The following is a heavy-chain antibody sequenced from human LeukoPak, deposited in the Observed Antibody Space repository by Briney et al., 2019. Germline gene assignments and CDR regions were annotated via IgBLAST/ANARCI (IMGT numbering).Heavy chain of an antibody. J-gene: IGHJ6*03. CDR3: ARKIQLHMDV. D-gene: IGHD5-18*01. CDR1: GYTFTGYY. CDR2: INPNSGVT. Sequence: ASVKVSCKASGYTFTGYYMHWVRQAPGQGLEWMGCINPNSGVTNYAQKFQGRVTMTRDTSISTAYMELSRLRSDGTAVYYCARKIQLHMDVWGKGTTVTVSS. V-gene: IGHV1-2*02.